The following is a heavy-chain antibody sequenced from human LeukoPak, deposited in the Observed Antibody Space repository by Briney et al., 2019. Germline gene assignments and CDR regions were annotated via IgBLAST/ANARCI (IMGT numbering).Heavy chain of an antibody. CDR1: GGTFSSYA. CDR3: ARGGYDYVWGSYRYFDW. J-gene: IGHJ4*02. Sequence: SVKVSCKASGGTFSSYAISWVRQAPGQGLEWMGGIIPIFGTANYAQKFQGRVTITADKSTSTAYMELSSLRSEDTAVYYCARGGYDYVWGSYRYFDWWGQGTLVTISS. D-gene: IGHD3-16*02. CDR2: IIPIFGTA. V-gene: IGHV1-69*06.